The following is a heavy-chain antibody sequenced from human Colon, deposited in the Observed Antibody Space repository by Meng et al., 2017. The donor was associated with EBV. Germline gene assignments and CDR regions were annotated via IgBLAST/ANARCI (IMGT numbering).Heavy chain of an antibody. Sequence: LQESGPRRVKHSQTLSLTCTVSGGSSSSGNPYGSWISQHPGKGLEYIGYIYYSGSTYYNPSLKSRVIISVDTSKNQFSLRLNSVTAADTAVYYCASLYGDSSVWYLDLWGRGTLVTVSS. CDR2: IYYSGST. J-gene: IGHJ2*01. CDR3: ASLYGDSSVWYLDL. CDR1: GGSSSSGNPY. D-gene: IGHD4-17*01. V-gene: IGHV4-31*03.